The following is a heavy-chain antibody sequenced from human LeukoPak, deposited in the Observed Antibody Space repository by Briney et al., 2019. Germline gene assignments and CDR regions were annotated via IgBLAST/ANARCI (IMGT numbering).Heavy chain of an antibody. D-gene: IGHD2-2*01. CDR1: GFTFSTYS. CDR2: ISSSSGTM. Sequence: PGGSLRLSCAASGFTFSTYSMNWVRQAPGKGPEWVSYISSSSGTMYCADSVKGRFTISRDNAQNSLYLQMNSLTAEDTAVYYCAREGSAADDFDYWGQGTLVTVSS. V-gene: IGHV3-48*04. J-gene: IGHJ4*02. CDR3: AREGSAADDFDY.